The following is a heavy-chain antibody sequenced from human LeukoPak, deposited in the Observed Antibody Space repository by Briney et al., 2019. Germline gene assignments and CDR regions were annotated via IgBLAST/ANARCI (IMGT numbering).Heavy chain of an antibody. V-gene: IGHV3-23*01. CDR1: GFTPWRYA. J-gene: IGHJ4*02. D-gene: IGHD4-23*01. Sequence: GGSLRLRCAGSGFTPWRYAMSWVRQSPEQGLEWVADISGGGDGAHYADSVQGRFTISRDNSQSLVFLQMNSLRDQDTAIYYCVRVNYGGNSGYHFDSWGQGTMVTVSS. CDR2: ISGGGDGA. CDR3: VRVNYGGNSGYHFDS.